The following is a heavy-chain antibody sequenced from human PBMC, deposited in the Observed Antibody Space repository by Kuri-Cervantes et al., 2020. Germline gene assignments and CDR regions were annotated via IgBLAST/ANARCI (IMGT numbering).Heavy chain of an antibody. Sequence: SETLSLTCTVSGGSVSSDNYYWSWIRQPPGKGLEWIGYIHYTGSTSYSPSLKSRLTISVDTSNNQFSLVLTSVTTADTAVYYCTTGGEGNFGDYFSPWGQGTLVTVSS. CDR1: GGSVSSDNYY. CDR3: TTGGEGNFGDYFSP. V-gene: IGHV4-61*01. CDR2: IHYTGST. D-gene: IGHD4-17*01. J-gene: IGHJ5*02.